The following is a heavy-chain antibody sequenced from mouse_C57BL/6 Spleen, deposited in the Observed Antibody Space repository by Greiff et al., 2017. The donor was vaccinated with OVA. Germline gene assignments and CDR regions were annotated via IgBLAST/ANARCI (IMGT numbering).Heavy chain of an antibody. Sequence: VQLQQPGAELVRPGSSVTLSCKASGYTFTSYWMHWVKQRPIQGLEWIGNIDPSDSEPHYNQKFKDKATLTVDKSSSTAYMQLSSLTSEDSAVYYCASTMVTTNYAMDYWGQGTSVTVSS. CDR1: GYTFTSYW. CDR2: IDPSDSEP. V-gene: IGHV1-52*01. CDR3: ASTMVTTNYAMDY. D-gene: IGHD2-2*01. J-gene: IGHJ4*01.